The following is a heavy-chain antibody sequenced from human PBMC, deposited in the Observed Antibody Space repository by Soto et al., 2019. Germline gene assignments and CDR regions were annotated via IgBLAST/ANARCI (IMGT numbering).Heavy chain of an antibody. V-gene: IGHV4-34*01. CDR3: VRGPYNYNSRYFDY. J-gene: IGHJ4*02. Sequence: PSETLSLTCSVSGGSFSGYFWTWIRQPPGKGLEWLAEINHSGITNYNPSVESRVSMSVDTSKNQFSLRLYSVTAADTAVYYCVRGPYNYNSRYFDYRGKGTLVTVSS. CDR2: INHSGIT. D-gene: IGHD1-1*01. CDR1: GGSFSGYF.